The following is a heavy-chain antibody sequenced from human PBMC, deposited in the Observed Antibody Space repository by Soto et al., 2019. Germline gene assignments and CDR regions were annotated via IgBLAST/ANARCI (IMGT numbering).Heavy chain of an antibody. V-gene: IGHV3-7*05. CDR2: IRKDGSQR. J-gene: IGHJ3*02. CDR1: EFAFSSYW. D-gene: IGHD6-13*01. Sequence: EVQLVESGGGLVQPGGSLTLSCAASEFAFSSYWMTWVRQAPGKGLEWVANIRKDGSQRSYLDSVRGRFTISRDNSKNSLYLQMNSLRAEDTALYFCARDVSPGSSGWYCDAFDIWGQGTMVTVSS. CDR3: ARDVSPGSSGWYCDAFDI.